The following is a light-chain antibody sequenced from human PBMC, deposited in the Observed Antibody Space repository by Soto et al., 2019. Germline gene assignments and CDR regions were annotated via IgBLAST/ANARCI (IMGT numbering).Light chain of an antibody. J-gene: IGKJ2*01. CDR2: DAS. V-gene: IGKV3-11*01. CDR3: QHRSNWPRT. Sequence: EIVLTQSPATLSLSPGERATLSCRASQSVSTYLAWYQQKPGQAPRLLIYDASNRATGIPARFSGSGSGTDLTLSSSSLEPEDFAVYYSQHRSNWPRTFGQGTKLEIK. CDR1: QSVSTY.